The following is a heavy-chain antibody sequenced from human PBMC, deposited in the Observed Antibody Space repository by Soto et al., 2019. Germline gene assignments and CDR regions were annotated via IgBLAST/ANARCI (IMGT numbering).Heavy chain of an antibody. CDR2: IKQDGSEK. J-gene: IGHJ3*02. CDR3: ARGPVYGSGSYAFDI. CDR1: GFTFSSYW. V-gene: IGHV3-7*03. D-gene: IGHD3-10*01. Sequence: GGSLRLSCAASGFTFSSYWMSWVRQAPGKGLEWVANIKQDGSEKYYVDSVKGRFTNSRDNAKNSLYLQMNSLRAEDTAVYYCARGPVYGSGSYAFDIWGQGTMVTVSS.